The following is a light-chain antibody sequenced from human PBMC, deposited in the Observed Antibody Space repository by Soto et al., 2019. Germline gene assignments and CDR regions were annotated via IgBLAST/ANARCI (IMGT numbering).Light chain of an antibody. Sequence: EIVLTQSPGTLSLPPGERATLSCRASQSVTSNYLAWYQQKPGQAPRLLIYAASRRATDIPARFNGSGSGTDITLTICRLEPEDFAVYYCQQYGNTPISFCKGTKVEIK. CDR3: QQYGNTPIS. CDR1: QSVTSNY. CDR2: AAS. V-gene: IGKV3-20*01. J-gene: IGKJ1*01.